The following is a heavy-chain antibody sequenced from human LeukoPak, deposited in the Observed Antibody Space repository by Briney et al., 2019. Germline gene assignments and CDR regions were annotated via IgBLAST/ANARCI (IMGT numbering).Heavy chain of an antibody. J-gene: IGHJ4*02. CDR2: IYYSGST. V-gene: IGHV4-39*07. D-gene: IGHD6-13*01. Sequence: PSETLSLTCTVSGGSISSSSYNWGWIRQPPGKGLEWIGSIYYSGSTYYNPSLKSRVTISEDTSKNQFSLKLSSVTAADTAVYYCARGASSRFEHWGQGTLVTVSS. CDR3: ARGASSRFEH. CDR1: GGSISSSSYN.